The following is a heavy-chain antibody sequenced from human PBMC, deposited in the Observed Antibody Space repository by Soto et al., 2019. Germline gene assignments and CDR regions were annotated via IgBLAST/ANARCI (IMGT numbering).Heavy chain of an antibody. CDR3: ERDSVATKYYYYGMDV. V-gene: IGHV3-48*03. CDR2: ISSSGSTI. D-gene: IGHD5-12*01. J-gene: IGHJ6*02. CDR1: GFTFSSYE. Sequence: PGGSLRLSCAASGFTFSSYEMNWVRQAPGKGLEWVSYISSSGSTIYYADSVKGRFTISRDNAKNSLYLQMNSLRAEDTAVYYCERDSVATKYYYYGMDVWGQGTTVTVSS.